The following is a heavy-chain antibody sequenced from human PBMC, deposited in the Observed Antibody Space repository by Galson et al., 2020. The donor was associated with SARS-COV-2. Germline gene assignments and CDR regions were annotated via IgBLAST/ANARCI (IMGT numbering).Heavy chain of an antibody. V-gene: IGHV1-18*01. CDR1: GYTFSTYG. CDR3: ARNKDPTKTWYYDFWCGYYSFDY. J-gene: IGHJ4*02. CDR2: ISAYNGKN. Sequence: SVKVSCKASGYTFSTYGISWVRQATGQRLEWMGWISAYNGKNNYAQTPQGRVTMTTDTSTSTAYMELRSLRSDDTAVYYCARNKDPTKTWYYDFWCGYYSFDYWVQGTLVSVSS. D-gene: IGHD3-3*01.